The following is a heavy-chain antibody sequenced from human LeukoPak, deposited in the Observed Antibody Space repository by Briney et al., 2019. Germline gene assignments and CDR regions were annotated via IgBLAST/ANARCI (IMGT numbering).Heavy chain of an antibody. V-gene: IGHV4-34*01. D-gene: IGHD3-10*01. CDR1: GGSFSGYY. CDR3: ARVALWFRGADAFDI. CDR2: INHSGST. Sequence: SETLSLTCAVYGGSFSGYYWSWIRQPPGKGLEWIGEINHSGSTNYNPSLKSRVTISVDTSKNQFSLKLSSVTAADTAVYYCARVALWFRGADAFDIWGQGTMVTVSS. J-gene: IGHJ3*02.